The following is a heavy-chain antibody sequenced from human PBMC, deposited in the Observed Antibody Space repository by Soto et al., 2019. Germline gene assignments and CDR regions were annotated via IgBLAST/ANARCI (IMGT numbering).Heavy chain of an antibody. V-gene: IGHV4-30-2*01. CDR3: ARGPPLGY. J-gene: IGHJ4*02. Sequence: PSETLSLTCTVFGGSISSGGYSWSWIRQPPGKGLECIGYIYHSGSTYYSPSLKSRVTISVDRSKNQFSLKLSSVTAADTAVYYCARGPPLGYWGQGTLVTVSS. CDR2: IYHSGST. CDR1: GGSISSGGYS.